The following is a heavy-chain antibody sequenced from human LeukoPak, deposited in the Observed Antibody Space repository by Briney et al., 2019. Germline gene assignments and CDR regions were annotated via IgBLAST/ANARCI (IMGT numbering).Heavy chain of an antibody. CDR1: SGSIGTTNYY. CDR2: IFYSGST. Sequence: SETLSLTCTVSSGSIGTTNYYWGWVRQPPGKALEWIGNIFYSGSTYYSPSLKSRVTMSVDTSKNQFSLKLSSVTAADTAVYYCVFAGSQNDYWGQGTLVTVSS. J-gene: IGHJ4*02. V-gene: IGHV4-39*07. CDR3: VFAGSQNDY. D-gene: IGHD3-10*01.